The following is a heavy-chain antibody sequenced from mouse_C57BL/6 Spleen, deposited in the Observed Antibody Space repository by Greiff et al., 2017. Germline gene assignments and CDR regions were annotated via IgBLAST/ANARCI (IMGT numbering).Heavy chain of an antibody. CDR3: ARGSWDYAMDY. CDR1: GYTFTSYW. V-gene: IGHV1-64*01. Sequence: QVQLQQPGAELVKPGASVKLSCKASGYTFTSYWMHWVKQSPGQGLEWIGMIRPNGGSTDYNEKFKSKATLTVDKATGTVYMQLSSLTSEDSAVYYCARGSWDYAMDYWGQGTSVTVSS. D-gene: IGHD4-1*01. J-gene: IGHJ4*01. CDR2: IRPNGGST.